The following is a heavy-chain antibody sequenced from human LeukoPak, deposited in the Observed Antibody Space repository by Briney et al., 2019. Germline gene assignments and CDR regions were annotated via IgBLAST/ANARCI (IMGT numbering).Heavy chain of an antibody. Sequence: PGGSLRLSCSASGFIFNKYAMHWVRQAPGKGLEFVSTISINGDNTYYADSVKGRFTIFRDNSKNTLYLQMRSLRVEDTAVHYCVKDHEYSYDYWGRGTLVTVSS. V-gene: IGHV3-64D*06. CDR1: GFIFNKYA. CDR3: VKDHEYSYDY. J-gene: IGHJ4*02. D-gene: IGHD4-11*01. CDR2: ISINGDNT.